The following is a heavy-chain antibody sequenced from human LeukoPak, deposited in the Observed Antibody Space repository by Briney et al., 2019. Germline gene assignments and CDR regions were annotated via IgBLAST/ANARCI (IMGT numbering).Heavy chain of an antibody. CDR1: GGSISSYY. CDR2: IYTSGST. CDR3: ATDYSGYDSDAFDI. Sequence: SETLSLTCTVSGGSISSYYWSWIRQPAGKGLEWIGRIYTSGSTNYNPSLKSRVTMSVDTSKNQFSLKLSSVTAADTAVYYCATDYSGYDSDAFDIWGQGTMVTVSS. J-gene: IGHJ3*02. V-gene: IGHV4-4*07. D-gene: IGHD5-12*01.